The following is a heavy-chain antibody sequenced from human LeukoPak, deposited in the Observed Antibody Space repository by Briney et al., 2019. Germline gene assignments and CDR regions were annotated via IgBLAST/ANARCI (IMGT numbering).Heavy chain of an antibody. V-gene: IGHV3-21*05. Sequence: PGGSLRLSCAASGFTFSLYAMNWVRQAPGKGLEGISYINSGGDDIHYAASVRGRFTISRDDARNILFLQLSSLRAEDTAVYYCARDTIQPGLIDDWGQGTLVTVSS. J-gene: IGHJ4*02. D-gene: IGHD2-2*01. CDR1: GFTFSLYA. CDR2: INSGGDDI. CDR3: ARDTIQPGLIDD.